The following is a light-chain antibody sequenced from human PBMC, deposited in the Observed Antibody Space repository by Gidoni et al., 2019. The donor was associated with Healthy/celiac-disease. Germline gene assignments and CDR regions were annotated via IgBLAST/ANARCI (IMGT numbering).Light chain of an antibody. CDR3: QQYGSSPPIT. J-gene: IGKJ5*01. CDR1: QSVSSSY. V-gene: IGKV3-20*01. CDR2: GAS. Sequence: EIVSTQSPGTLSLSPGERATLSCRASQSVSSSYLAWYQQKPGQAPRLLIYGASSRATGIPDRCIGSGSGTEFTLTISRLEHEDVAVYYCQQYGSSPPITFGQGTRLDIK.